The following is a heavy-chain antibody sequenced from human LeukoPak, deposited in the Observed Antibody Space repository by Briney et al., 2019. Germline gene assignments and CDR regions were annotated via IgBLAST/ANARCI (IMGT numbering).Heavy chain of an antibody. CDR1: GFTFSSFS. J-gene: IGHJ6*02. Sequence: GGSLRLSCAATGFTFSSFSMHWVRQAPGKGLEWVAVISYDGSNKYYADSVKGRFTISRDNSKDTLYLQMNSLRTEDTAVYYCAKGRVGANGYYYYGMDVWGQGTTVSVSS. D-gene: IGHD1-26*01. CDR3: AKGRVGANGYYYYGMDV. CDR2: ISYDGSNK. V-gene: IGHV3-30*18.